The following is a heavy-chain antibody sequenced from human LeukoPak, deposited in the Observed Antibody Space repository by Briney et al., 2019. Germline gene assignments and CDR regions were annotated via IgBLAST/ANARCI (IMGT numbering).Heavy chain of an antibody. Sequence: PSETLSLTCEVYGGPLSGYQWTWIRQAPGQGLEWIGEINHRGSTNYNPSLKSRLTIVVDTSRNQVSLDLSSVTAADTAVYYCARHTRAVDMATTYDAFDIWGQGTLVTVST. CDR2: INHRGST. CDR1: GGPLSGYQ. V-gene: IGHV4-34*01. J-gene: IGHJ3*02. D-gene: IGHD5-24*01. CDR3: ARHTRAVDMATTYDAFDI.